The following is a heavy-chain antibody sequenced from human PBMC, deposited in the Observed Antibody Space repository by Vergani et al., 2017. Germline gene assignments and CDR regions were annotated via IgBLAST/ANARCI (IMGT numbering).Heavy chain of an antibody. D-gene: IGHD4-11*01. J-gene: IGHJ6*03. CDR3: ARVNTETNGNLYYYYYMDV. CDR2: IDHTGRP. CDR1: GGSFTSYH. Sequence: QVQLQQWGGGLLKPSETLSLTCVVNGGSFTSYHWTRIRQSPGEGLEWVGDIDHTGRPDYNPSLKSRLTMSVDKSRNQFSLTLNSVTATDTAIYFCARVNTETNGNLYYYYYMDVWAKEAAVTVS. V-gene: IGHV4-34*01.